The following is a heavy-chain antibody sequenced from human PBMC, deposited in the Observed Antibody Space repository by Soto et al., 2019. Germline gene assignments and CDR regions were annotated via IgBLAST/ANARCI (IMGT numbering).Heavy chain of an antibody. Sequence: QVQLQQSGPGLVKPSQTLSLTCAISGDSVSSNSAAWNWIRQSPSRGLEWLGRTYFNSIWYNHYAVSVRSGMPNNADTSMKHFSLKLDAVTPEDTAIYYCAGNYYGSGSYGSGSHYSCFDLRVQGIQVSVSA. CDR1: GDSVSSNSAA. CDR3: AGNYYGSGSYGSGSHYSCFDL. J-gene: IGHJ4*02. CDR2: TYFNSIWYN. V-gene: IGHV6-1*01. D-gene: IGHD3-10*01.